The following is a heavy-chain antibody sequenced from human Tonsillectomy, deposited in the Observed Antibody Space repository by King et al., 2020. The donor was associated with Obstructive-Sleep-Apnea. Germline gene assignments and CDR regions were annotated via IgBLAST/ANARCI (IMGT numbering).Heavy chain of an antibody. CDR1: GFTFTSYA. Sequence: VQLVESGGELVQPGGSLRLSCAASGFTFTSYAMTWVRRAPGKGLEWVSAISGGGGGRYYADSVKGRFTISRENSKNTLYLQMNSLRAEDTAVYYCARGSPYYDTSGYSTGYYYYGMDVWGLGTTVTVSS. J-gene: IGHJ6*02. CDR3: ARGSPYYDTSGYSTGYYYYGMDV. V-gene: IGHV3-23*04. D-gene: IGHD3-22*01. CDR2: ISGGGGGR.